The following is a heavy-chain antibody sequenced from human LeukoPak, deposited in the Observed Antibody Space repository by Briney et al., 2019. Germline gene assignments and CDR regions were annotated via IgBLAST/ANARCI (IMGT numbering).Heavy chain of an antibody. V-gene: IGHV3-7*01. CDR3: ARCRYYGSGSFFDY. CDR1: GFTFSSYW. D-gene: IGHD3-10*01. Sequence: GGSLRLSCAASGFTFSSYWMSWVRQAPGKGLEWVANIMQDGSEKYYVDSVKGRFTISRDNAKNSLYLQMNSLRAEDTAVYYCARCRYYGSGSFFDYWGQGTLVTVSS. CDR2: IMQDGSEK. J-gene: IGHJ4*02.